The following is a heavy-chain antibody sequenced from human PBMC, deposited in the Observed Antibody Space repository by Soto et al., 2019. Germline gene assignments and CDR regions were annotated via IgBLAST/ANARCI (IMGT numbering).Heavy chain of an antibody. CDR3: ARTAGGRVRGALDI. CDR1: GFTFSSYG. CDR2: IPNTENKK. J-gene: IGHJ3*02. D-gene: IGHD6-13*01. Sequence: DLEESGGGVGQPGTSLRLSCVASGFTFSSYGMHWVRQAPGKGLEWVAVIPNTENKKYYADSVKGRFTISRDNSQNTLFLQMDSLMSEDTAMYYCARTAGGRVRGALDIWGQGTMVTVS. V-gene: IGHV3-30-3*01.